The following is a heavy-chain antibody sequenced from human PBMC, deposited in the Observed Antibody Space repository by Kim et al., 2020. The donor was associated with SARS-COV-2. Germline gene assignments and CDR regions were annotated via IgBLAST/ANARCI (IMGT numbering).Heavy chain of an antibody. CDR2: T. Sequence: TNYTPSLKSRVTISVDTSKNQFSLKLSSVTAADTAVYYCARKVIGVLDYWGQGTLVTVSS. CDR3: ARKVIGVLDY. J-gene: IGHJ4*02. V-gene: IGHV4-59*01. D-gene: IGHD2-8*02.